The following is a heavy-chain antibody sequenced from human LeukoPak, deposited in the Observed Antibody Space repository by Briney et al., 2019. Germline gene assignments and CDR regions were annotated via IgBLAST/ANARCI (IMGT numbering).Heavy chain of an antibody. CDR1: GYTFTSYY. D-gene: IGHD2-2*01. Sequence: ASVKVSSKASGYTFTSYYMHWVRQAPGQGLEWMGIINPSGGSTSYAQKFQGRVTMTRDTSTSTVYMELSSLRSEDTAVYYCARGVVPAAPYYYYGMDVWGQGTTVTVSS. J-gene: IGHJ6*02. V-gene: IGHV1-46*01. CDR3: ARGVVPAAPYYYYGMDV. CDR2: INPSGGST.